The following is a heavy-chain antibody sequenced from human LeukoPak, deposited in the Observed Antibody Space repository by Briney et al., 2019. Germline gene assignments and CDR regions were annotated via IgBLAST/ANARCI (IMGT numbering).Heavy chain of an antibody. J-gene: IGHJ5*02. D-gene: IGHD3-3*01. Sequence: ASVKVSCKASGYTFTNYGISWVRQAPGQGLEWMGWISIYNGYTDYAQKLRGRVTMTTDTSTSTAYMELRSLRSDDTAVYYCARITYDFWSGYYMPDDPWGQGTLVTVSS. CDR1: GYTFTNYG. CDR2: ISIYNGYT. V-gene: IGHV1-18*01. CDR3: ARITYDFWSGYYMPDDP.